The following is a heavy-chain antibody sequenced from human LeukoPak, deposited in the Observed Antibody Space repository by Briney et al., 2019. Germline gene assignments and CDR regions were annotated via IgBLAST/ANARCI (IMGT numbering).Heavy chain of an antibody. CDR2: IYSGGTT. CDR1: GFTVSSNY. CDR3: ARDGYSSGWGLDY. J-gene: IGHJ4*02. V-gene: IGHV3-53*01. D-gene: IGHD6-19*01. Sequence: GGSLRLSCEASGFTVSSNYMSWVRQAPGKGLEWVSVIYSGGTTYYADSVKGRFTISRDNSKNTLYLQMNSLRAEDTAVYYCARDGYSSGWGLDYWGQGTLVTVSS.